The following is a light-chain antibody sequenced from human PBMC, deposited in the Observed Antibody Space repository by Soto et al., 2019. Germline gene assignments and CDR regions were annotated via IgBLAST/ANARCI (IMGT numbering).Light chain of an antibody. CDR1: QSVSSSY. Sequence: ETVLTQSAATLSLSPGERATLSRRASQSVSSSYLAWYQQKPGLAPRLLIYDASSRATGIPDRFSGSGSGTDFTLTISRLEPEDFAVYYCQQYGSSPFSFGGGTKVDIK. J-gene: IGKJ4*01. CDR2: DAS. V-gene: IGKV3D-20*01. CDR3: QQYGSSPFS.